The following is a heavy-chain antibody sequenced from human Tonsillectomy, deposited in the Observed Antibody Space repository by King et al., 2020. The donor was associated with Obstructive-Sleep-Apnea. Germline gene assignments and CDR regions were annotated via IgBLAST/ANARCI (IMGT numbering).Heavy chain of an antibody. CDR2: TSKDGRNR. CDR3: ARDRGLLSAFDY. Sequence: VQLVESGGGVVQPGRSLRLSCVASGFTFRDYVIHWGRQAPGKGLGGVAVTSKDGRNRFYADSVKGRFTMSRDNSKNTVYVQMNSLRVDDTAMYFCARDRGLLSAFDYWGQGSLVTVSS. CDR1: GFTFRDYV. J-gene: IGHJ4*02. V-gene: IGHV3-30*04. D-gene: IGHD2-8*02.